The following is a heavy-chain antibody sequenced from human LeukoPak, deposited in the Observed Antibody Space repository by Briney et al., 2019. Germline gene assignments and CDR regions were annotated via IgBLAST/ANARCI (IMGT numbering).Heavy chain of an antibody. Sequence: PSETLSLTCAVSGASIRGSYWSWIRQPPGKGLEWIGEINHSGSTNYNPSLKSRVTISVDTSKNQFSLKLSSVTAADTAVYYCARGGVVYRYWGQGTLVTVSS. CDR1: GASIRGSY. CDR3: ARGGVVYRY. CDR2: INHSGST. D-gene: IGHD2-15*01. V-gene: IGHV4-34*01. J-gene: IGHJ4*02.